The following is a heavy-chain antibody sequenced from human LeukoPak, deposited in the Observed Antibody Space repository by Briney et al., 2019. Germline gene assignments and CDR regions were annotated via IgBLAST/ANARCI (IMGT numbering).Heavy chain of an antibody. D-gene: IGHD3-22*01. Sequence: SETLSLTCTVSGGSTSSSSYYWGWIRQPPGKGLEWIGSIYYSGSTYYNPSLKSRVTISVDTSKNQFSLKLSSVTAADTAVYYCARDRSSGCDYWGQGTLVTVSS. J-gene: IGHJ4*02. CDR1: GGSTSSSSYY. V-gene: IGHV4-39*07. CDR3: ARDRSSGCDY. CDR2: IYYSGST.